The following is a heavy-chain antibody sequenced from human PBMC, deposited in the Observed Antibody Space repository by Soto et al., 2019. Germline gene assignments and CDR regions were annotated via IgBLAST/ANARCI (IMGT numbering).Heavy chain of an antibody. D-gene: IGHD6-13*01. CDR1: GGSISSYY. J-gene: IGHJ3*02. Sequence: QVQLQESGPGLVKPSETLSLTCTVSGGSISSYYWSWIRQPPGTGLEWIGYIYYSGSTNHNPSLKSRATISVDTSKNQFSLKLSSVTAADTAVYYCARRYSSAFDIWGQGTMVTVSS. CDR2: IYYSGST. CDR3: ARRYSSAFDI. V-gene: IGHV4-59*08.